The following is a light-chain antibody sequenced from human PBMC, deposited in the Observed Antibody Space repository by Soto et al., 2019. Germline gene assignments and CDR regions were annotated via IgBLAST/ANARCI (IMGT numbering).Light chain of an antibody. CDR2: EVS. CDR1: SSDIGGSDY. J-gene: IGLJ2*01. Sequence: QSALTQAASVSGSPGQSITISCTGTSSDIGGSDYVSWYQKHPGKAPKVIIYEVSDRPSGVSDRFSGSKSGNTASLTISGLQAEDEADYYCSSYVTSGXXXFGGGT. V-gene: IGLV2-14*01. CDR3: SSYVTSGXXX.